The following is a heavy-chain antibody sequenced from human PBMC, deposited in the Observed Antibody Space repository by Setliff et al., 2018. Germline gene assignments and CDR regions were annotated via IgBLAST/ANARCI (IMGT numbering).Heavy chain of an antibody. J-gene: IGHJ4*02. CDR3: AREYSSSSGVSTDY. V-gene: IGHV3-48*04. CDR2: IGGRGIST. CDR1: GFTFGDFA. Sequence: GGSLRLSCAASGFTFGDFAMTWVRQAPGKGLEWVSGIGGRGISTYYADSVKGRFTISRDNAKNSLYLHMNSLRAEDTAVYYCAREYSSSSGVSTDYWGQGNMVTVSS. D-gene: IGHD6-6*01.